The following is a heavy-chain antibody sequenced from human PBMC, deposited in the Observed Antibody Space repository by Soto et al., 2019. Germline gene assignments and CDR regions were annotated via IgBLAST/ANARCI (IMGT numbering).Heavy chain of an antibody. CDR1: GGTFSSYA. V-gene: IGHV1-69*13. CDR2: IIPIFGTA. J-gene: IGHJ5*02. Sequence: RASVKVSCKASGGTFSSYAISWVRQAPGQGLEWMGGIIPIFGTANYAQKFQGRVTITADESTSTAYMELSSLRSEDTAVYYCARWQQLVTQWFDPWGQGTLVTVSS. D-gene: IGHD6-13*01. CDR3: ARWQQLVTQWFDP.